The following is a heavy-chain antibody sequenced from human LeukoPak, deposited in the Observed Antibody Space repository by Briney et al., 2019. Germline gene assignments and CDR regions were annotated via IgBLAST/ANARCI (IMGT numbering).Heavy chain of an antibody. CDR1: GFTFSSYG. CDR3: AEYYYGSGSLYYYGMDV. J-gene: IGHJ6*02. CDR2: IRYDGSNK. D-gene: IGHD3-10*01. V-gene: IGHV3-30*02. Sequence: GGSLRLSCAASGFTFSSYGMHWVRQAPGKGLEWVAFIRYDGSNKYYADSVKGRFTISRDNSKNTLYLQMNSLRAEDTAVYYCAEYYYGSGSLYYYGMDVWGQGTTVTVSS.